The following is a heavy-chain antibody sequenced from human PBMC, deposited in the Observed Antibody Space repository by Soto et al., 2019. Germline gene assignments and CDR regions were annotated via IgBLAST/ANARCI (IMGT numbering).Heavy chain of an antibody. CDR1: GFTFSSYA. J-gene: IGHJ4*02. CDR3: ARDGGYYGSGSYDY. CDR2: ISYDGSNK. Sequence: VQLVESGGGVVQPGRSLRLSCAASGFTFSSYAMHWVRQAPGKGLEWVAVISYDGSNKYYADSVKGRFTISRDNSKNTLYLQMNSLRAEDTAVYYCARDGGYYGSGSYDYWGQGTLVTVSS. D-gene: IGHD3-10*01. V-gene: IGHV3-30-3*01.